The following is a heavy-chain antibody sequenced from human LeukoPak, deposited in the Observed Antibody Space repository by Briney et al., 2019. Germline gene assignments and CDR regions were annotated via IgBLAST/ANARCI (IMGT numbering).Heavy chain of an antibody. CDR3: ARTYDSSGYYYGY. CDR2: IYYSGST. J-gene: IGHJ4*02. V-gene: IGHV4-31*03. D-gene: IGHD3-22*01. CDR1: GGSISSGGYY. Sequence: PSQTLSLTCTVSGGSISSGGYYWSWIRQHPGKGLEWIGYIYYSGSTYYNPSLKSRVTISVDTSKNQFSLKLSSVTAADTAVYYCARTYDSSGYYYGYWGQGTLVTVSS.